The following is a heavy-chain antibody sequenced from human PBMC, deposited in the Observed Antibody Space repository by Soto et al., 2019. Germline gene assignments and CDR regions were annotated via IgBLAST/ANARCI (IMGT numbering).Heavy chain of an antibody. CDR1: SGSITSTVW. V-gene: IGHV4-4*02. J-gene: IGHJ5*02. D-gene: IGHD3-22*01. CDR3: ASQTCSDSWHH. Sequence: QVQLQESGPGLVKPSGTLSLTCAVSSGSITSTVWWSWVRQPPGKGLEWIGETSHDGMTNYNPSLKSRVTISVDRSRNQFSLKLSYVTAADTAVYYCASQTCSDSWHHWGQGTLVTVSS. CDR2: TSHDGMT.